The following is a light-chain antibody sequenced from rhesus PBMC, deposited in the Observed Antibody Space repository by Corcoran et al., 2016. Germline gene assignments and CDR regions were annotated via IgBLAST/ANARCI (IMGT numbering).Light chain of an antibody. CDR2: KTS. CDR1: QSIHKW. J-gene: IGKJ1*01. V-gene: IGKV1-69*01. Sequence: DIQMTQSPSSLSGSVGDRVTITCRASQSIHKWLAWYQQKPGKAPKLLIYKTSNLETGVQSRFSGSGSGTDFTLTISSLQPEDIATYYCQQNDTSPWTFGQGTRVEIK. CDR3: QQNDTSPWT.